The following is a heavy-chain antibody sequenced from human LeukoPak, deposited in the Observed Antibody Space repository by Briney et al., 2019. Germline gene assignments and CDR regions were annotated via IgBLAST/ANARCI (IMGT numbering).Heavy chain of an antibody. CDR2: IRYDGSNK. D-gene: IGHD3-22*01. V-gene: IGHV3-30*02. Sequence: GGSLRLSCAASGFTFSSYGMHWVRQAPGKGLEWVAFIRYDGSNKYYADSVKGRFTISRDNSKNTLYLQMNSLRAEDTAVYYCAKDPKIVVVIPFGYWGQGTLVTVSS. J-gene: IGHJ4*02. CDR3: AKDPKIVVVIPFGY. CDR1: GFTFSSYG.